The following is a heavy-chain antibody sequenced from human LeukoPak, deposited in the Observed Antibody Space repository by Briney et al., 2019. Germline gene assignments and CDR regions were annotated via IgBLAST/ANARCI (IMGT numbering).Heavy chain of an antibody. CDR3: ARMRWLPREYDY. CDR2: IIPIFGKA. CDR1: GGTFSTYA. Sequence: GASVKVSCKASGGTFSTYAVSWVRQAPGQGLEWMGGIIPIFGKADYAQKFQGRVTITADKSTSTAYMELSSLRSEDTAVYYCARMRWLPREYDYWGQGTLVTVSS. V-gene: IGHV1-69*06. D-gene: IGHD5-24*01. J-gene: IGHJ4*02.